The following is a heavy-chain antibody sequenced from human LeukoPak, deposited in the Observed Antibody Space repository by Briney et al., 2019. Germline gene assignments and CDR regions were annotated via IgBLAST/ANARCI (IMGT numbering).Heavy chain of an antibody. CDR1: GYTFTNFD. J-gene: IGHJ6*03. Sequence: ASVKVSCKASGYTFTNFDINWVRQATGQGLEWMGWMNPNTGNAGYAQKFQDRVTITWDASISTAYMDLSRLTSDDTAVYYCASGYSDYADYYNYYMDVWGKGTTVTVSS. CDR2: MNPNTGNA. D-gene: IGHD4-11*01. CDR3: ASGYSDYADYYNYYMDV. V-gene: IGHV1-8*02.